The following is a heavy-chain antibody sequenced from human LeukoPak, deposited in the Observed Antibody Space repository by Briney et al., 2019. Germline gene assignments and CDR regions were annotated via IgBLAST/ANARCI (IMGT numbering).Heavy chain of an antibody. Sequence: PGGSLRLSCTASGFTFSSYWMSWVRQAPGKGLEWVANIKQDGSEKDYVDSVKGRFTISRDNAKYSLYLQMNSLRAEDTAVYYCARYCGGDCYGMDVWGQGTTVTVSS. CDR1: GFTFSSYW. V-gene: IGHV3-7*01. CDR3: ARYCGGDCYGMDV. J-gene: IGHJ6*02. CDR2: IKQDGSEK. D-gene: IGHD2-21*01.